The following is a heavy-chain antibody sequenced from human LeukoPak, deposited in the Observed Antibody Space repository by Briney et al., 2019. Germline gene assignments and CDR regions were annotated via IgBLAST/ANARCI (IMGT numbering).Heavy chain of an antibody. D-gene: IGHD5-12*01. CDR3: AKLTRGGYEKFDF. CDR2: IYPGDSET. CDR1: GYSFNTYW. Sequence: GESLKISCKGSGYSFNTYWIAWVRHMPGKGLEWLGIIYPGDSETTYSPSFQGQVSISVDKSIGTAFLHWSSLKASDTAMYYCAKLTRGGYEKFDFWGQGTRVTVSS. J-gene: IGHJ4*02. V-gene: IGHV5-51*01.